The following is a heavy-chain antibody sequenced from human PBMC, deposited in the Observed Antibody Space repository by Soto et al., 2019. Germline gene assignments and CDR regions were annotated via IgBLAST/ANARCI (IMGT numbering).Heavy chain of an antibody. Sequence: SETLSLTCTVSGGSISSGGYFWSWIRQHPEKGLEWIGYIYYSGSTYYNPSLKSRVTISVDMSNNQFSLKMSSVTAADTAVYYCARDQWDYENFYGLDVWGQGTTVTVSS. CDR1: GGSISSGGYF. CDR3: ARDQWDYENFYGLDV. V-gene: IGHV4-31*03. D-gene: IGHD4-17*01. J-gene: IGHJ6*02. CDR2: IYYSGST.